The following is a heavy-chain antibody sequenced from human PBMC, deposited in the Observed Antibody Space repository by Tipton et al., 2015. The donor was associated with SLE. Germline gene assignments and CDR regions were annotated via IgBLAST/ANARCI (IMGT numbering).Heavy chain of an antibody. D-gene: IGHD1-14*01. CDR1: GGSISSYY. V-gene: IGHV4-59*12. J-gene: IGHJ5*02. CDR2: IYYSGST. CDR3: ARWGAQLGTDNWFDP. Sequence: LSLTCTVSGGSISSYYWSWIRQPPGKGLEWIGYIYYSGSTNYNPSLKSRVTISVDTSKNQFSLKLGSVTAADTAVYYCARWGAQLGTDNWFDPWGQGTLVTVSS.